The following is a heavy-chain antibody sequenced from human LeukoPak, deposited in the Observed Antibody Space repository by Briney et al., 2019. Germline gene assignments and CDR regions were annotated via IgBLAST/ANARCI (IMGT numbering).Heavy chain of an antibody. CDR1: GFTFSSYA. D-gene: IGHD5-12*01. V-gene: IGHV3-23*01. J-gene: IGHJ4*02. CDR3: AKDHLNSGYDYVGSFDY. Sequence: LPGGSLRLSCAASGFTFSSYAMSWVRQAPGKGLEWVSSISGSGDSTYYADSVKGRFTISRDNSKNTLYLQMNSLRAEDTAVYYCAKDHLNSGYDYVGSFDYWGQGTLVTVSS. CDR2: ISGSGDST.